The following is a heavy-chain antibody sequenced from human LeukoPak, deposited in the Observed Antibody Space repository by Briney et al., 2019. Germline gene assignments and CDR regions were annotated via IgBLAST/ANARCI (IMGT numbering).Heavy chain of an antibody. V-gene: IGHV3-23*01. CDR2: TSGSGAST. D-gene: IGHD5-18*01. J-gene: IGHJ4*02. CDR3: AKGGGYSYGYWDY. CDR1: GFTLSTNA. Sequence: PGGSLRLSCLTSGFTLSTNAMSRVRQAPGKGLEWISGTSGSGASTYYADSVKGRFTISRDDSRNTLYLQMNSLRAEDTAVYYCAKGGGYSYGYWDYWGQGTLVTVSS.